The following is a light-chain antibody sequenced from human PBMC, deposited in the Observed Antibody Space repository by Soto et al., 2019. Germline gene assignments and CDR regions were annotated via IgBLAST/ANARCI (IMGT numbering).Light chain of an antibody. CDR2: GAS. V-gene: IGKV3-20*01. CDR1: QSVSSSY. Sequence: EIVLTQSPGTLSLSPGERATLSCRASQSVSSSYLAWYQQKPDQAPRLLIYGASGRATGIPDRFSGSGSGTVFTLTISRLEPEDFAVYYCQQYGSSPPVTYGQGTRLEIK. J-gene: IGKJ5*01. CDR3: QQYGSSPPVT.